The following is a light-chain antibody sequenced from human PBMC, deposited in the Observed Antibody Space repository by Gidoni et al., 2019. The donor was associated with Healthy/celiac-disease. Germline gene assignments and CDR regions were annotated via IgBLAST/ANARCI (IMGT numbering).Light chain of an antibody. J-gene: IGKJ3*01. Sequence: DIQMTQSPSSVSASVGDRVTITCRASQGISSWLALYQQKPGKAPKLLIYAASSLQSGVPSRFSGSGSGTDFTLTISSLQPEDFATYYCQQANSFPPIFGPGTKVDIK. CDR2: AAS. CDR1: QGISSW. V-gene: IGKV1-12*01. CDR3: QQANSFPPI.